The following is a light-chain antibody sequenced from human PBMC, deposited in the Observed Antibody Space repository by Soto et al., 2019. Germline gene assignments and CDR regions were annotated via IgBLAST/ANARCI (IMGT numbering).Light chain of an antibody. Sequence: DIQMTQSPSTLSGSVGDRVTITCRASQTISSWLAWYQQKPGKAPKLLIYKASTLKSGVPSRFSGSGSGTEFTLTIRSLQPDDFETYYCQHYNSYSEAFGQGTKVDSK. V-gene: IGKV1-5*03. CDR1: QTISSW. CDR2: KAS. CDR3: QHYNSYSEA. J-gene: IGKJ1*01.